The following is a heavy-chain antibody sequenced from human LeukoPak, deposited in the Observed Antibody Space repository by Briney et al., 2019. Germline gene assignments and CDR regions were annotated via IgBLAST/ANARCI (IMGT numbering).Heavy chain of an antibody. CDR2: IKQDGTEK. CDR1: GFTFTTYW. CDR3: AKGDCSGGSCRNYYYYYMDV. J-gene: IGHJ6*03. V-gene: IGHV3-7*03. D-gene: IGHD2-15*01. Sequence: GGSLRLSCAASGFTFTTYWMSWVRQAPGKGLEWVANIKQDGTEKYYADSVKGRFTISRDNAKNSLYLQMNSLRAEDTALYYCAKGDCSGGSCRNYYYYYMDVWGKGTTVTISS.